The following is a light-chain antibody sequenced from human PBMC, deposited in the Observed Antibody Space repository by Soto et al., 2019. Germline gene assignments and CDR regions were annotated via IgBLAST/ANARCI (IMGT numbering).Light chain of an antibody. J-gene: IGLJ1*01. CDR2: EVS. CDR1: SSDVGGYNY. V-gene: IGLV2-14*01. CDR3: SSYTSSSTYV. Sequence: QSALTQPASVSGSAGQSSTISCTGTSSDVGGYNYVSWYQQHPGKAPKLMIYEVSNRPSGVSNRFSGSKSGNTASLTISGLQAEDEADYYCSSYTSSSTYVFATGTKVTV.